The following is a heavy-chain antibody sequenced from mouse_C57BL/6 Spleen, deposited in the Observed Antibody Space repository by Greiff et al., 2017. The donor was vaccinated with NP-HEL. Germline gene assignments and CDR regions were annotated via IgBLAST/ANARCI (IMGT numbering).Heavy chain of an antibody. CDR3: ARGTDY. Sequence: VQLQQSGAELVMPGASVKLSCKASGYTFTSYWMHWVKQRPGQGLEWIGEIDPSDSYTNYNQKFKGKSTLTVDKSSSTAYMQLSSLTSEDSAVYYGARGTDYWGQGTSVTVSS. CDR2: IDPSDSYT. V-gene: IGHV1-69*01. CDR1: GYTFTSYW. J-gene: IGHJ4*01.